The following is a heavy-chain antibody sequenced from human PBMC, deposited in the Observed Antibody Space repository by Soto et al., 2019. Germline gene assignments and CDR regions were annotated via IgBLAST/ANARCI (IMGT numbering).Heavy chain of an antibody. CDR3: AYRATMTIFGLIIDNGIWFDP. Sequence: QINLIESGPPLVKPTQTLTLTCTFSGFSLSTSGAAVGWVRQPPGRALEWLALIYWDGDKRYNASLGNRLTITKATSMNQVVLTLTNVDPADTATYYCAYRATMTIFGLIIDNGIWFDPWGQGTRVIVSS. CDR1: GFSLSTSGAA. J-gene: IGHJ5*02. D-gene: IGHD3-3*01. V-gene: IGHV2-5*02. CDR2: IYWDGDK.